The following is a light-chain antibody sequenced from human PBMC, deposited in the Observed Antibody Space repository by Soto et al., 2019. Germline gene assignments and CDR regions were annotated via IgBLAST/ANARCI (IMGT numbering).Light chain of an antibody. V-gene: IGLV2-14*01. CDR3: SSYTSTNTLV. CDR1: SSDVGDYNY. J-gene: IGLJ2*01. Sequence: QSALTQPASVSGSPGQSITISCTGTSSDVGDYNYVSWYQQHPGKAPKLIINGVSNRPSGISNRFSGSKSGNTASLTISGLQAEDEADYYCSSYTSTNTLVFGGGTKVTVL. CDR2: GVS.